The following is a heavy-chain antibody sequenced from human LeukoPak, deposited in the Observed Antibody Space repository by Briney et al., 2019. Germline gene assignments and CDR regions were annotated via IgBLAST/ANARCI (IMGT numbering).Heavy chain of an antibody. CDR3: TAPYYDILTGYYASDALDI. Sequence: GGSLRLSCAASGFTFSNAWMSWVRQAPGKGLEWVGRIKSKTDGGTTDYAAPVKGRFTISRDDSKNTLYLQMNSLKTEDTAVYYCTAPYYDILTGYYASDALDIWGQGTMVTVSS. CDR2: IKSKTDGGTT. J-gene: IGHJ3*02. D-gene: IGHD3-9*01. CDR1: GFTFSNAW. V-gene: IGHV3-15*01.